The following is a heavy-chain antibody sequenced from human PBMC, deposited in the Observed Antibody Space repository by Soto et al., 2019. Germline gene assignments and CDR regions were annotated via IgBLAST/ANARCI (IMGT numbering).Heavy chain of an antibody. CDR3: ARERGYSYGYGDY. CDR2: ISSSGNYI. Sequence: EVQLVESGGGLVKPGGSLRLSCAASGFTFSSYNMNWVRQAPGQGLEWVSSISSSGNYIYYADSVKGRFTISRDNAKNSLYLQMNSLRAEDTAVYYCARERGYSYGYGDYWGQVTLVTVSS. CDR1: GFTFSSYN. V-gene: IGHV3-21*01. D-gene: IGHD5-18*01. J-gene: IGHJ4*02.